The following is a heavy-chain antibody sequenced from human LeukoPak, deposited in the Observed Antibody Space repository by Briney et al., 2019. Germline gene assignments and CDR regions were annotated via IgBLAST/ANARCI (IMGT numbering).Heavy chain of an antibody. D-gene: IGHD3-3*01. CDR2: IRSKANSYAT. V-gene: IGHV3-73*01. J-gene: IGHJ5*02. Sequence: GGSLRLSCAASGFTFSGSAMHWVRQASGKGLEWVGRIRSKANSYATAYAASVKGRFTISRDDSKNTAYLQMNSLKNEDTAVYYCTSPTGYDFWSGYYGFDPWGQGTLVTVSS. CDR3: TSPTGYDFWSGYYGFDP. CDR1: GFTFSGSA.